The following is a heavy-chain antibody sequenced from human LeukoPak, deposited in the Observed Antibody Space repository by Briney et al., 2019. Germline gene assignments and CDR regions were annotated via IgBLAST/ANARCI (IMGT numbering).Heavy chain of an antibody. D-gene: IGHD3-3*01. CDR2: IKQDGSEK. Sequence: GGSLRLSCAASGFTFSSYWMSWVRQDPGKGLEWVANIKQDGSEKYYVDSVKGRFTISRDNAKNSLYLQMNSLRAEDTAVYYCARRRGITIFGVVILYYYYYMDVWGKGTTVTVSS. CDR1: GFTFSSYW. V-gene: IGHV3-7*01. CDR3: ARRRGITIFGVVILYYYYYMDV. J-gene: IGHJ6*03.